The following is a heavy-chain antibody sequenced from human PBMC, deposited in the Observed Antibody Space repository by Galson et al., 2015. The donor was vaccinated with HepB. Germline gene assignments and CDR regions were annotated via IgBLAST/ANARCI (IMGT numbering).Heavy chain of an antibody. D-gene: IGHD6-13*01. CDR3: ARDPPGYSSSWYPFSVDYGMDV. V-gene: IGHV1-46*01. J-gene: IGHJ6*02. CDR1: GYTFTSYY. CDR2: INPSGGST. Sequence: SVKVSCKASGYTFTSYYMHWVRQAPGQGLEWMGIINPSGGSTSYAQKFQGRVTMTRDTSTSTVYMELSSLRSEDTAVYYCARDPPGYSSSWYPFSVDYGMDVWGQGTTVTVSS.